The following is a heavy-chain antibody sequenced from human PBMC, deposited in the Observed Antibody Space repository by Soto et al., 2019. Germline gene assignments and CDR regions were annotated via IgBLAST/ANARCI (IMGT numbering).Heavy chain of an antibody. CDR3: ARDRLGVSVTGGGFDS. V-gene: IGHV1-18*01. J-gene: IGHJ4*02. CDR2: ISPYNGNT. CDR1: GYTFSNFG. D-gene: IGHD2-8*01. Sequence: QVQLVQSGGEVKKPGASVKVSCKASGYTFSNFGLSWVRQAPGLGLELMGWISPYNGNTNYAQKLQGRLTMTTDTSTSTAYMELRSLRSDDTAVYYCARDRLGVSVTGGGFDSWGQGTLVTVSS.